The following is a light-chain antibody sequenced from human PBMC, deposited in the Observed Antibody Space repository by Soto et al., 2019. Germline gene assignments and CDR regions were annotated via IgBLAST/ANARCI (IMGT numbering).Light chain of an antibody. CDR2: DVS. CDR1: SSDVGGYNY. Sequence: QSALTQPASVSGSPGQSITISCTGTSSDVGGYNYVSWYQQHPGKAPKLMIYDVSNRPSGVSNRFSGSKSGNTASLTISGLQAEDDADYYCSSYTSSSTVVFGGGTKRTVL. J-gene: IGLJ2*01. CDR3: SSYTSSSTVV. V-gene: IGLV2-14*01.